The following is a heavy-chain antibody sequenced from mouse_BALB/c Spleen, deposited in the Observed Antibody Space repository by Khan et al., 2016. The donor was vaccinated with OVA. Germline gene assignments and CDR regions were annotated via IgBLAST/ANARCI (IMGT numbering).Heavy chain of an antibody. CDR2: IDPYNGGT. CDR1: GYSFTDYN. J-gene: IGHJ2*01. V-gene: IGHV1S135*01. D-gene: IGHD1-1*01. CDR3: ARTDYYVSSYYFDY. Sequence: VQLQQSGPELVKPGASVKVSCKASGYSFTDYNMFWVKQSHGKSLEWIGYIDPYNGGTSYHQKFKGKATLTVDKYSSTAFMHLSSLTSDDSAFFYCARTDYYVSSYYFDYWGQGTTLTVSS.